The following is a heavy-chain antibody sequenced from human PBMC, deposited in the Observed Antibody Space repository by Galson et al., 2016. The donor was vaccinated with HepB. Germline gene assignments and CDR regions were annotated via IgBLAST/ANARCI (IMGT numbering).Heavy chain of an antibody. CDR3: ARDPRSGSYYYYYYGMDV. V-gene: IGHV1-18*01. Sequence: SVKVSCKASGYTFTSYGISWVRQAPGQGLEWMGWISAYNGNTNYAQKLQGRVTMTTDTSTSTAYMELRSLRSDDTAVYYCARDPRSGSYYYYYYGMDVWGQGTTVTVSS. CDR2: ISAYNGNT. J-gene: IGHJ6*02. CDR1: GYTFTSYG. D-gene: IGHD1-26*01.